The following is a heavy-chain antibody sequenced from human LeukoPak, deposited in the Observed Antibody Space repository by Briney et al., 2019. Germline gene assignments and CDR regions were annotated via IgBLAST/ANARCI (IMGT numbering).Heavy chain of an antibody. CDR3: ARVHVAADAFDI. V-gene: IGHV4-34*01. CDR2: VNHSGST. J-gene: IGHJ3*02. Sequence: PSETLSLTCAVYGRSFSGYYWSWIRQPPGKGLEWIGEVNHSGSTNYNPSLKSRVTISVDTSKNQFSLKLSSVTAADTAVYYCARVHVAADAFDIWGQGTMVTVSS. D-gene: IGHD2-15*01. CDR1: GRSFSGYY.